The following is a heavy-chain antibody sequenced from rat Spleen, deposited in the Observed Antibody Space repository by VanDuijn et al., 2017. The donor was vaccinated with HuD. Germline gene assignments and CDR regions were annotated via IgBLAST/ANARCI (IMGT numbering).Heavy chain of an antibody. J-gene: IGHJ1*01. D-gene: IGHD1-1*01. CDR1: GFTFSDYG. CDR3: TRDSRYYMGDY. V-gene: IGHV5-7*01. Sequence: EVQLVESGGGLVQPGRSLKLSCAASGFTFSDYGVAWVRQAPTKGLEWVATISYDGSSTYYRDSVKGRFTISRDNAKSTLYLQMNSLRSEDTATYYCTRDSRYYMGDYWGPGTVVTVSS. CDR2: ISYDGSST.